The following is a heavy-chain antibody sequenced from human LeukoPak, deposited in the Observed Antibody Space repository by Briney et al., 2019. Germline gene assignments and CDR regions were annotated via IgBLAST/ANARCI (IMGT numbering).Heavy chain of an antibody. CDR1: GYTFTSYY. CDR2: INPSGGST. J-gene: IGHJ6*03. D-gene: IGHD3-10*01. V-gene: IGHV1-46*01. Sequence: ASVKVSCKASGYTFTSYYMHWVRQAPGQGLEWMGIINPSGGSTSYAQKFQGRVTMTRDTSISTAYMELSSLRSDDTAVYYCARSAGGSGSYFMRYYYYYYMDVWGKGTTVTISS. CDR3: ARSAGGSGSYFMRYYYYYYMDV.